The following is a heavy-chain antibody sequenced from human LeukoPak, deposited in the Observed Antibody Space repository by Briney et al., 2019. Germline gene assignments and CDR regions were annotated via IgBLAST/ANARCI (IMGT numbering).Heavy chain of an antibody. D-gene: IGHD6-6*01. V-gene: IGHV1-69*13. CDR3: ARPSYSSSSPFDY. CDR1: GGTFSSYA. CDR2: IIPIFGTA. Sequence: ASVKVSCKASGGTFSSYAISWVRQAPGQGLEWMGGIIPIFGTANYAQKFQGRVTITADESTSIAYMELRSLRSDDTAVYYCARPSYSSSSPFDYWGQGTLVTVSS. J-gene: IGHJ4*02.